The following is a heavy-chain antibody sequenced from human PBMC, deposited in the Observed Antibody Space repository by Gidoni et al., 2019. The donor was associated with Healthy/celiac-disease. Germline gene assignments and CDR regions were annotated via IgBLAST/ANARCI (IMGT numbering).Heavy chain of an antibody. J-gene: IGHJ6*02. CDR2: FDPEDGET. D-gene: IGHD6-13*01. CDR1: GYTLTELS. CDR3: GVFSSSLYGMDV. V-gene: IGHV1-24*01. Sequence: QVQLVQSGAEVKKPGASVRVSCTVSGYTLTELSMHWVRQAPGKGLEWMGGFDPEDGETIYAQKFQGRVTMTEDTSTDTAYMELSSLRSEDTAVYYCGVFSSSLYGMDVWGQGTTVTVSS.